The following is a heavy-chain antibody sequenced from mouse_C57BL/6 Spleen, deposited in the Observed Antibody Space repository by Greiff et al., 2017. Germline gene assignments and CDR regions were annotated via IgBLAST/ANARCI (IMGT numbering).Heavy chain of an antibody. J-gene: IGHJ3*01. CDR3: TTDTNSPFAY. Sequence: EVQLQQSGAELVRPGGSVKLSCTASGFNIKDYYMHWVKQRPEQGLEWVGRIDPEDGDTEYAPQLQGEVTMTADTASNTDYLQLSSLTSEDTAVYYCTTDTNSPFAYWGQGTLVTVSA. D-gene: IGHD2-5*01. V-gene: IGHV14-1*01. CDR1: GFNIKDYY. CDR2: IDPEDGDT.